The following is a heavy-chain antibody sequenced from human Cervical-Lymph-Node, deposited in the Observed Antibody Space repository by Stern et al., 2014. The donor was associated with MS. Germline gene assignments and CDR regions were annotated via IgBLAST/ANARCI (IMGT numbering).Heavy chain of an antibody. Sequence: EQLVESGAEVKKPGASVMVSCKASRFTFTAYYMHWVRQAPGQGLEWMGRINCNTGGTDYEQNFQGRVTMTRDTSNTTAYMELSGLTFDDTAVYYCARQGLSGAFDIWGQGTMVTVSS. CDR2: INCNTGGT. V-gene: IGHV1-2*06. CDR3: ARQGLSGAFDI. CDR1: RFTFTAYY. J-gene: IGHJ3*02. D-gene: IGHD2/OR15-2a*01.